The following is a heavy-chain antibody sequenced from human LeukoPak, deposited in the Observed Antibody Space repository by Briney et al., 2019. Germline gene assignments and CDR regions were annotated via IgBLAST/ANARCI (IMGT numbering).Heavy chain of an antibody. CDR2: FDPEDGET. CDR3: ATGGPYCSSTSCYHMDV. V-gene: IGHV1-24*01. J-gene: IGHJ6*03. D-gene: IGHD2-2*01. CDR1: GYTLTESS. Sequence: ASVKVSCKVSGYTLTESSMHWVRQAPGKGLEWMGGFDPEDGETIYAQKFQGRVTMTEDTSTDTAYMELSSLRSEDTAVYYCATGGPYCSSTSCYHMDVWGKGTTVTVSS.